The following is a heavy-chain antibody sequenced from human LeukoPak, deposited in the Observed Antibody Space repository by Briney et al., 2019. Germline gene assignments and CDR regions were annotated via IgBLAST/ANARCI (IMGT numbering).Heavy chain of an antibody. D-gene: IGHD1-26*01. J-gene: IGHJ5*01. CDR3: AGSSNKGGRRVRCS. V-gene: IGHV3-30*03. CDR2: ISYDGSNK. CDR1: GFTFSHYG. Sequence: GGSLRLSCTASGFTFSHYGVHWVRQAPGKGLEWVAVISYDGSNKYYADSVKGRFTISRDNSKNTVFLQMNSLRAEDTAVYYFAGSSNKGGRRVRCSWGQGT.